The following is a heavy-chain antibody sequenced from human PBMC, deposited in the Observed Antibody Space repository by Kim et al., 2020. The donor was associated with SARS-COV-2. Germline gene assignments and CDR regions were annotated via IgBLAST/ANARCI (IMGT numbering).Heavy chain of an antibody. Sequence: GGSLRLSCAASGFTFSSYAMHWVRQAPGKGLEYVSAISSNGGSTYYANSVKGRFTISRDNSKNTLYLQMGSLRAEDMAVYYCARGMEVVGAGEAFDIWG. D-gene: IGHD1-26*01. CDR2: ISSNGGST. V-gene: IGHV3-64*01. CDR1: GFTFSSYA. J-gene: IGHJ3*02. CDR3: ARGMEVVGAGEAFDI.